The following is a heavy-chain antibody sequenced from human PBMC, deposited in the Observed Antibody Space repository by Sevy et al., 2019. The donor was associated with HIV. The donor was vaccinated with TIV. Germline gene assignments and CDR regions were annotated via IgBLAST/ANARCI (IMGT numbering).Heavy chain of an antibody. D-gene: IGHD5-18*01. J-gene: IGHJ4*02. Sequence: GGSLRLSCAASGLTFSTYGMHWVRQAPGKGLEWVAVISIDGNIQYYADSVKGRFTVSRDNSKNTLYLQMNSLRAEDSAVYYCAKDQGGYNYAPGYWGQGTLVTVSS. CDR3: AKDQGGYNYAPGY. CDR1: GLTFSTYG. V-gene: IGHV3-30*18. CDR2: ISIDGNIQ.